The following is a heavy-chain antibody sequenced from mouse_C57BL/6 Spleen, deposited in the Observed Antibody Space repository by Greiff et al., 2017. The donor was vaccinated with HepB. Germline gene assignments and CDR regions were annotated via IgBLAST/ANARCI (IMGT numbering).Heavy chain of an antibody. V-gene: IGHV1-53*01. Sequence: QVQLQQPGTELVKPGASVKLSCKASGYTFTSYWMHWVKQRPGQGLEWIGNINPSNGGTNYNEKFKSKATLTVDKSSSTAYMQLSSMTSEDSAVYFFAINYDGYYYYDDWGQGTTLTVSS. CDR1: GYTFTSYW. D-gene: IGHD2-3*01. CDR3: AINYDGYYYYDD. J-gene: IGHJ2*01. CDR2: INPSNGGT.